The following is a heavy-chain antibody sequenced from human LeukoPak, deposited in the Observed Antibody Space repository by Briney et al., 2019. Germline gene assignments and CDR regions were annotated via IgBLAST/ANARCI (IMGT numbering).Heavy chain of an antibody. D-gene: IGHD2-2*01. J-gene: IGHJ6*02. Sequence: SETLSLTCTVSGGSISSGSYYWSWIRQPAGKGLGWIGRIYTSGGTNYNPSLKSRVTISVDTSKNQFSLKLSSVTAADTAVYYCARSKLLSGDYYYYGMDVWGQGTTVTVSS. V-gene: IGHV4-61*02. CDR2: IYTSGGT. CDR3: ARSKLLSGDYYYYGMDV. CDR1: GGSISSGSYY.